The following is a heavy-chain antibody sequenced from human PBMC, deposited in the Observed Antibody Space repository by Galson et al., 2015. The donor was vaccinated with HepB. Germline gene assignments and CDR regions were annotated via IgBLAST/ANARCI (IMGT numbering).Heavy chain of an antibody. CDR3: ARQTYYDFWSGYGGWFDP. CDR2: IYPGDSDT. Sequence: GYSFTSYWIGWVRQMPGKGLEWMGIIYPGDSDTRYSPSFQGQVTISADKSISTAYLQWSSLKASDTAMYYCARQTYYDFWSGYGGWFDPWGQGTLVTVSS. D-gene: IGHD3-3*01. V-gene: IGHV5-51*01. CDR1: GYSFTSYW. J-gene: IGHJ5*02.